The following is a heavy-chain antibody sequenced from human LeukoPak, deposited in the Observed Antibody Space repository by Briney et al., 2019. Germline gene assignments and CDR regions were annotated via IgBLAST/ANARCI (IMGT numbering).Heavy chain of an antibody. D-gene: IGHD3-22*01. J-gene: IGHJ4*02. V-gene: IGHV3-66*01. CDR2: IYSGGST. CDR3: ARDRHIGTMIVVPFDY. CDR1: GFTFSSYA. Sequence: GGSLRLSCVASGFTFSSYAMNWVRQAPGKGLEWVSVIYSGGSTYYADSVKGRFTISRDNSKNTLYLQMNSLRAEDTAVYYCARDRHIGTMIVVPFDYWGQGTLVTVSS.